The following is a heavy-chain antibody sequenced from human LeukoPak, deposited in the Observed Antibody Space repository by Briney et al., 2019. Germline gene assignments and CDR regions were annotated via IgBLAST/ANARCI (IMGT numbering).Heavy chain of an antibody. CDR2: VSSSSSTI. CDR1: GFTFSKHG. V-gene: IGHV3-48*01. CDR3: TRDHHRRHYDSQARNTFDI. Sequence: GGSLRLSCAASGFTFSKHGMNWVRQAPGKGLEWVSYVSSSSSTIYYADSVRGRFTISRDNAKNSLYLQMNSLRAEDTAVYYCTRDHHRRHYDSQARNTFDIWGQGTMVTVSS. J-gene: IGHJ3*02. D-gene: IGHD3-22*01.